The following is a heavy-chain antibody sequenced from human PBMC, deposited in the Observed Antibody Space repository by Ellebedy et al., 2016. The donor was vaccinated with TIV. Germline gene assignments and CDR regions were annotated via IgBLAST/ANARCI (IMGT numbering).Heavy chain of an antibody. Sequence: ASVKVSCKASGYTFTAYHIHWVRQAPGQGLEWMGWMYPYSGGTNYAPKFQGRVTMTRDMSISTAYIEMSGLKSDDTAFYYCAAFPYISTSSAFWGQGTLVTVSS. CDR3: AAFPYISTSSAF. V-gene: IGHV1-2*02. CDR2: MYPYSGGT. CDR1: GYTFTAYH. D-gene: IGHD3-3*02. J-gene: IGHJ4*02.